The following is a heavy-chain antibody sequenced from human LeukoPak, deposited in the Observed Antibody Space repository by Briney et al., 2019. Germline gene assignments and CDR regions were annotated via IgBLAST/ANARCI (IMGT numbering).Heavy chain of an antibody. CDR2: MWYDGSNK. CDR1: GFTFSSYG. D-gene: IGHD3-9*01. Sequence: GGSLRLSCAASGFTFSSYGMHWVRQAPGKGLEWVAVMWYDGSNKYYADSVKGRFTISRDNSKNTLYLQMNSLRAEDTAVYYCARDRYRYDILTGYQFDYWGQGTLVTVSS. CDR3: ARDRYRYDILTGYQFDY. V-gene: IGHV3-33*01. J-gene: IGHJ4*02.